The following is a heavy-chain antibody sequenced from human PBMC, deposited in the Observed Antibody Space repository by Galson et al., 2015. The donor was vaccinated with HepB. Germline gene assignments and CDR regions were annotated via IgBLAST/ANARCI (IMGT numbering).Heavy chain of an antibody. D-gene: IGHD4-23*01. CDR2: IGGGGGGTT. J-gene: IGHJ1*01. V-gene: IGHV3-23*01. CDR1: GFTFISYA. Sequence: SLRLSCAASGFTFISYAMNWVRQAPGQGLEWVSTIGGGGGGTTYYADSVRGRFTISRDNSKYTLYLQMNSLRAEDTAVYYCAKYGDNFPPRDFHHWGQGTLVTVSS. CDR3: AKYGDNFPPRDFHH.